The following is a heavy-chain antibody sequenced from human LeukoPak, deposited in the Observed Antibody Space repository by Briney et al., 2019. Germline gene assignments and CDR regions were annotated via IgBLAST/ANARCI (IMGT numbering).Heavy chain of an antibody. Sequence: PGGSLRLSCAASGFTFDDYAMSWVRQAPGKGLEWVSGIKWNGGSTGYADSVKGRFTISRDNAKNSLYLQMNNLRVEDTAVYYCARAPTKFRRDWFDPWGQGTLVTVSS. CDR1: GFTFDDYA. CDR3: ARAPTKFRRDWFDP. V-gene: IGHV3-20*04. J-gene: IGHJ5*02. D-gene: IGHD3-9*01. CDR2: IKWNGGST.